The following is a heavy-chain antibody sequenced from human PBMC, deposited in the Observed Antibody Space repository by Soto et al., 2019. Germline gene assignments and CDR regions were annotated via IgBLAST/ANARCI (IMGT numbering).Heavy chain of an antibody. CDR3: ARAHLFDFWSGYYVRPYYYYYMDV. CDR2: ISAYNGNT. Sequence: ASVKVSCKASGYTFTSYGISWVRQAPGQGHERIGWISAYNGNTNYAQKLQGRFTMTTDTSTSTAYMELRSLRSDDTAVYYCARAHLFDFWSGYYVRPYYYYYMDVWGKGTTVTVSS. J-gene: IGHJ6*03. CDR1: GYTFTSYG. V-gene: IGHV1-18*01. D-gene: IGHD3-3*01.